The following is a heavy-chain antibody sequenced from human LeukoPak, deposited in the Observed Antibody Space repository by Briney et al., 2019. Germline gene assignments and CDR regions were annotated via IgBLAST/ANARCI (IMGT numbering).Heavy chain of an antibody. J-gene: IGHJ4*02. CDR3: ARRRGCSSYFDY. V-gene: IGHV1-8*01. CDR2: MNPNSGNT. D-gene: IGHD5-18*01. Sequence: ASVKVSCKASGYTLTSYDINWVRQATGQGLEWMGWMNPNSGNTGYAQKFQGRVTMTRNTSISTAYMELSSLRSEDTAVYYCARRRGCSSYFDYWGQGTLVTVSS. CDR1: GYTLTSYD.